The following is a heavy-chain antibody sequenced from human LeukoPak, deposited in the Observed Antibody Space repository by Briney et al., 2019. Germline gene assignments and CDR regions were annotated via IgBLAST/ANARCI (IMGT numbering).Heavy chain of an antibody. CDR3: ARVNDCSRASCFTSWFDP. V-gene: IGHV4-39*07. J-gene: IGHJ5*02. D-gene: IGHD2-2*02. CDR2: IYYSGTT. CDR1: GGTISSSNYY. Sequence: PSETLSLTCTVSGGTISSSNYYWGWIRQPPGKGLEWIGSIYYSGTTYYNPSLTSRVTMSVDTSENQFSLKLTSVTAADTAVYYCARVNDCSRASCFTSWFDPWGQGTLVTVSS.